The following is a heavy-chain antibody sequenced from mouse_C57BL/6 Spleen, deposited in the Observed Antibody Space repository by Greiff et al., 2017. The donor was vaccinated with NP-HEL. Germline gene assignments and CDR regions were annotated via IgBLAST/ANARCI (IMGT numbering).Heavy chain of an antibody. V-gene: IGHV1-22*01. Sequence: VHVKQSGPELVKPGASVKMSCKASGYTFTDYNMHWVKQSHGKSLEWIGYINPNNGGTSYNQKFKGKATLTVNKSSSTAYMELRSLTSEDSAVYYCAGGGSNYGLDYWGQGTTLTVSS. J-gene: IGHJ2*01. CDR2: INPNNGGT. D-gene: IGHD2-5*01. CDR3: AGGGSNYGLDY. CDR1: GYTFTDYN.